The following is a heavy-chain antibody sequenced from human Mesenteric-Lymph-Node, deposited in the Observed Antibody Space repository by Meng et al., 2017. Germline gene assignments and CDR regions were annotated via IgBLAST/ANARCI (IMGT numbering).Heavy chain of an antibody. CDR1: GFTFSSYA. CDR2: ISYDGSNK. J-gene: IGHJ6*02. V-gene: IGHV3-30*04. CDR3: ARDELLNVHGDYGLNYYGMDV. D-gene: IGHD4-17*01. Sequence: GESLKISCAASGFTFSSYAMHWVRQAPGKGLEWVAVISYDGSNKYYADSVKGRFTISRDNSKNTLYLQMNSLRAEDTAVYYCARDELLNVHGDYGLNYYGMDVWGQGTTVTVSS.